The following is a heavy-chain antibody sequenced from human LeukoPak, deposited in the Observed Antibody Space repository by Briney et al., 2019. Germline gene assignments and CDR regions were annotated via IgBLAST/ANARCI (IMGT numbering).Heavy chain of an antibody. CDR1: GFTFDDYA. D-gene: IGHD6-6*01. V-gene: IGHV3-9*01. J-gene: IGHJ4*02. CDR2: ISWNSGSI. Sequence: HPGVPLRLPCTASGFTFDDYAMHWVRDSPGKGLEWVLCISWNSGSIGYADSVKGRFTISRDNAKNSLYLRMNSLRAEDTALYYCAKDNGSSSSFDYWGQGTLVTVSS. CDR3: AKDNGSSSSFDY.